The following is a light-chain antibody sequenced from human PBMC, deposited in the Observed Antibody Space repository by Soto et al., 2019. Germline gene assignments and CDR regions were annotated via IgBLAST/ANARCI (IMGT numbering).Light chain of an antibody. CDR2: DVS. CDR1: SSVVGGYNY. CDR3: SSYTSSSTVV. Sequence: QSALTQPASVSGSPGQSITISCTGTSSVVGGYNYVSWYQQHPGKAPKLMIYDVSNRPSGVSNRFSGSKSGNTASLTISGLQAEDEADYYCSSYTSSSTVVFAGGAKLTVL. V-gene: IGLV2-14*01. J-gene: IGLJ2*01.